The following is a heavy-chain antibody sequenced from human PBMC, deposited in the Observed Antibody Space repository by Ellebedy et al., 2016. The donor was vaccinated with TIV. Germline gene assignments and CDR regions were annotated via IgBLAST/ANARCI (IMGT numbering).Heavy chain of an antibody. CDR2: MHGSGRGI. V-gene: IGHV3-23*01. CDR1: GFTFSAFA. J-gene: IGHJ4*02. CDR3: AKGRGGGSDSSAPRYYFDY. Sequence: GESLKISCVASGFTFSAFAMGWVRQTPGKGLEWVSGMHGSGRGISYSESVKGRFIISRDNSKNILYLQMNSLRAEDTAVYYCAKGRGGGSDSSAPRYYFDYWGLGTLVTVSS. D-gene: IGHD3-22*01.